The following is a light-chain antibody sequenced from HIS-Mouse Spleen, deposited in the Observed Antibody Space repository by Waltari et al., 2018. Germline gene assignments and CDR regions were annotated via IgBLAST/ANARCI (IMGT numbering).Light chain of an antibody. CDR1: QSVLYSSNNKNY. CDR3: QQYYSTPYT. V-gene: IGKV4-1*01. CDR2: WAS. Sequence: DIVMTQSPDSLAVSLGERATINCKSSQSVLYSSNNKNYLAWYHQKPGQPPKLLIYWASTRESGVPDRFSGSGSGTDFTLTISSLQAEDVAVYYCQQYYSTPYTFGQGTKVEIK. J-gene: IGKJ2*01.